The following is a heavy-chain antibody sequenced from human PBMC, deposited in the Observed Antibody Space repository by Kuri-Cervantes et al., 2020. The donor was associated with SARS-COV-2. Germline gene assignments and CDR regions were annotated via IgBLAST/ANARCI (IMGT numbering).Heavy chain of an antibody. Sequence: GESPKISCAASGFTFSNYGMQWVRQAPGKGPEWVAVISHDGIVSHYADSLRGRFTISRDNSKNTLYLEVSSLRPEDTAVYHCAKEVYGSGSVYSYLDNWGQGIPVTVSS. J-gene: IGHJ4*02. D-gene: IGHD3-10*01. CDR2: ISHDGIVS. V-gene: IGHV3-30*18. CDR1: GFTFSNYG. CDR3: AKEVYGSGSVYSYLDN.